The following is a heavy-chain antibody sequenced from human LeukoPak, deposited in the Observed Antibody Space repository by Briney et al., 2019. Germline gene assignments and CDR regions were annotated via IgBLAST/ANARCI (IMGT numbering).Heavy chain of an antibody. J-gene: IGHJ4*02. CDR1: GYFISSGNW. V-gene: IGHV4-28*01. CDR3: ARWDNSGYYFDY. D-gene: IGHD3-22*01. Sequence: SETLSLTCAVSGYFISSGNWWGWVRQPPGKGLEWIGYTYYSGSSYYNPSPKSRVTMSMDTSENQFSLKLSSVTAVDTAVYYCARWDNSGYYFDYWGQGTLVTVSS. CDR2: TYYSGSS.